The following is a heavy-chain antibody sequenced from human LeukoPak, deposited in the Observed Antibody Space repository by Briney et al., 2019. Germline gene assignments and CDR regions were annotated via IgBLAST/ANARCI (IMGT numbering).Heavy chain of an antibody. CDR2: ISVNSNYI. J-gene: IGHJ4*02. CDR3: ARELDFGVLTDDY. V-gene: IGHV3-21*01. CDR1: GFTFSSYE. Sequence: PGGSLRLSCAASGFTFSSYEMNWVRQAPGKGLEWVSSISVNSNYIYYADSVEGRFTTSRDNAKNSLFLQMNSLRAEDTAVYFCARELDFGVLTDDYWGQGTLVTVSS. D-gene: IGHD3-3*01.